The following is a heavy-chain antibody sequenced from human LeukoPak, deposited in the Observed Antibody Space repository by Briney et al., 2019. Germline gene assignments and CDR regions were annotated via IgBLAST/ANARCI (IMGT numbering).Heavy chain of an antibody. Sequence: PGGSLRLSCAASGFTFSTYAMSWVRLAPGKGLEWVSGISGSGGSTYYADSVKGRFTISRDNSKNTLYLQMNSLRAEDTAVYYCAKDPARIAAAGTGYDYWGQGTLVTVSS. D-gene: IGHD6-13*01. J-gene: IGHJ4*02. CDR2: ISGSGGST. CDR1: GFTFSTYA. V-gene: IGHV3-23*01. CDR3: AKDPARIAAAGTGYDY.